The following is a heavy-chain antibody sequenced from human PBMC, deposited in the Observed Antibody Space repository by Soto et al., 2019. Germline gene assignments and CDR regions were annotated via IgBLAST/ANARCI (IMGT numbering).Heavy chain of an antibody. CDR1: EFSFSSYS. Sequence: GGSLRLSFVASEFSFSSYSMNWVRQAPGKGLEWVSSISSGGFTIYYADSVKGRFTISRDNVKNSLYLRMDSLRVEDTAVYYCARDLDSGYPKVGYWGQGTQVTVSS. CDR3: ARDLDSGYPKVGY. CDR2: ISSGGFTI. V-gene: IGHV3-48*01. J-gene: IGHJ4*02. D-gene: IGHD5-12*01.